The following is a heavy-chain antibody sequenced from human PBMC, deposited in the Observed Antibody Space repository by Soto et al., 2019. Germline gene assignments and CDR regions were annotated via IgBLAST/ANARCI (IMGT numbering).Heavy chain of an antibody. J-gene: IGHJ4*02. CDR1: GDSVSSNSAA. CDR2: TYYRSKWYN. V-gene: IGHV6-1*01. Sequence: SQTLSLTCAISGDSVSSNSAAWNWIRQSPSRGLEWLGRTYYRSKWYNDYAVSVKSRITINPDTSKNQFSLQLNSVTPEDTAVYYCAKGTFIVGATYFDYWGQGTLVTVSS. CDR3: AKGTFIVGATYFDY. D-gene: IGHD1-26*01.